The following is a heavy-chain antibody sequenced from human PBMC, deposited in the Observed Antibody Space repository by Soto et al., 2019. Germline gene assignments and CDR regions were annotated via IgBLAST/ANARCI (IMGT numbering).Heavy chain of an antibody. V-gene: IGHV4-59*01. J-gene: IGHJ6*03. D-gene: IGHD2-15*01. CDR1: GGSISSYY. CDR2: IYYSGST. CDR3: ARGRSGGYYYYMDV. Sequence: SETLSLTCTVSGGSISSYYWSWIRQPPGKGLEWIGYIYYSGSTNYNPSLKSRVTISVDTSKNQFSLKLSSVTAADMAVYYCARGRSGGYYYYMDVWGKGTTVTVSS.